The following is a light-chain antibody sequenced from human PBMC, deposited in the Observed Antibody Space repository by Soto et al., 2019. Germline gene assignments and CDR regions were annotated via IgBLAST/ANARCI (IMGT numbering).Light chain of an antibody. CDR1: SSDVGGYNY. CDR2: EVS. V-gene: IGLV2-8*01. Sequence: QSVLTQPPSASGSPGQSVTISCTGTSSDVGGYNYVSWYQQHPGKAPKLMIYEVSKRPSGVPDRFSGSKSGNTASLTVSGLQAEDEADYYCSSYAGSDNRLYVFGTGPKLTVL. J-gene: IGLJ1*01. CDR3: SSYAGSDNRLYV.